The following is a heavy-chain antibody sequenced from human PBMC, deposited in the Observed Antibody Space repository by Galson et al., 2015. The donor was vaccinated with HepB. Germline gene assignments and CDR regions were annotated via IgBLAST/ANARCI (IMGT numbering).Heavy chain of an antibody. Sequence: SVKVSCKASGYTFTNYDMHWVRQAPGQRLEWMGWINAANGNTKYSQRFQGRVTITRDTSATTVYMELSSPRFEDTAVYYCARDPGYMTSGMDVWGQGTTVTVSS. J-gene: IGHJ6*02. CDR2: INAANGNT. CDR3: ARDPGYMTSGMDV. CDR1: GYTFTNYD. V-gene: IGHV1-3*01. D-gene: IGHD5-12*01.